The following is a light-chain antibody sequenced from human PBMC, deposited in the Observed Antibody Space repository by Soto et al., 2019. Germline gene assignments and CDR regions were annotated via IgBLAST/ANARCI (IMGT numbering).Light chain of an antibody. V-gene: IGKV3-20*01. CDR1: QSVSSSY. J-gene: IGKJ2*01. CDR2: GAS. Sequence: EIVLTQSPGTLSLSPGERATLSCRASQSVSSSYLAWYQQKPGQAPRLLIYGASSRATGIQDRVSGSGSGTDFTLISSRLEPEDFAVYYCQQYGSSPYTFGQGTKLAIK. CDR3: QQYGSSPYT.